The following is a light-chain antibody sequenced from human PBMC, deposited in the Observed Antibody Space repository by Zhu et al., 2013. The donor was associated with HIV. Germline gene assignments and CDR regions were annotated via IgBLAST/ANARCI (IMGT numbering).Light chain of an antibody. CDR3: QQANSFPPT. J-gene: IGKJ4*01. CDR2: GAS. Sequence: EIVMTQSPATLSVSPGERATLSCRASQSVSSNLAWFQQKPGQAPRLLIYGASTRATGIPARFSGSGYGTEFTLTISSLQSEDFATYYCQQANSFPPTFGGGTKVEIK. CDR1: QSVSSN. V-gene: IGKV3-15*01.